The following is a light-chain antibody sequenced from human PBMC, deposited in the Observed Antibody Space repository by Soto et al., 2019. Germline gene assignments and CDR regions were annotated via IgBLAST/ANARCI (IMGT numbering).Light chain of an antibody. Sequence: EIVMTQSPATLSVSPGESATLSCRASQSVTTDLAWYQQKPGQAPRLLIYRASTRATGIPARFSGSGSGTGFTLTISSLQSEDFAVYYCQHYDNWPWTFGQGTNLEIK. CDR1: QSVTTD. J-gene: IGKJ1*01. CDR3: QHYDNWPWT. CDR2: RAS. V-gene: IGKV3-15*01.